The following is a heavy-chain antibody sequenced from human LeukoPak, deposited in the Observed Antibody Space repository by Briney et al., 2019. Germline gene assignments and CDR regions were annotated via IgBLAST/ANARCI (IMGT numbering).Heavy chain of an antibody. V-gene: IGHV5-10-1*01. D-gene: IGHD3-10*01. J-gene: IGHJ4*02. CDR1: GYSFTNYW. CDR2: IDPSDSYT. Sequence: PGESLKISCKGSGYSFTNYWITWVRQMPGKGLEWMGRIDPSDSYTNYSPSFQGHVTISADRSISAAYLQWSSLKASDTAMYYCARLKYHGSGSYYFAYWGQGTLVTVSS. CDR3: ARLKYHGSGSYYFAY.